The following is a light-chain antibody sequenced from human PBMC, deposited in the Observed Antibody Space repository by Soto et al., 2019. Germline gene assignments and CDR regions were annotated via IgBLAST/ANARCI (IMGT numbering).Light chain of an antibody. J-gene: IGKJ2*01. CDR3: QQYDSWPLHT. CDR2: GAS. V-gene: IGKV3-15*01. CDR1: QTVGTR. Sequence: EIMMTQSPATLSVSPGERATLSCRASQTVGTRLAWYQQKPGQAPRLLIYGASTRATDIPARFSGSGSGTEFTLTISSLQAEDFAVYFCQQYDSWPLHTFGQGTKVEIK.